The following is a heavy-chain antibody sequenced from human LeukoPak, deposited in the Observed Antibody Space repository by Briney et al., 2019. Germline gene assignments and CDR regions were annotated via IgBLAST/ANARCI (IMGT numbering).Heavy chain of an antibody. CDR3: ASGWDCSSTSCYSIPFDI. Sequence: GGSLSLSFAASRFTFSDYYMSWIRQAPGKGLEWVSYISSSGSTIYYADSVKGRFTISRDNAKNSLYLQMNSLRAEDTAVYYCASGWDCSSTSCYSIPFDIWGQGTMVTVSS. D-gene: IGHD2-2*02. CDR2: ISSSGSTI. V-gene: IGHV3-11*04. J-gene: IGHJ3*02. CDR1: RFTFSDYY.